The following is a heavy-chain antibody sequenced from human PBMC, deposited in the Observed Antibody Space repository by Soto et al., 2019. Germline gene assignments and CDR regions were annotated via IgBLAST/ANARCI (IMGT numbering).Heavy chain of an antibody. CDR1: GGTFSSYT. J-gene: IGHJ6*02. D-gene: IGHD2-21*02. Sequence: QVQLVQSGAEVKKPGSSVKVSCKASGGTFSSYTISWVRQAPGQGLEWMGRIIPILGIANYAQKFQGRVTITADKSTSTAYMELSSLRSEDTAMYYCASGGNSRNYYYGMDVWGQGTTVTVSS. CDR2: IIPILGIA. CDR3: ASGGNSRNYYYGMDV. V-gene: IGHV1-69*02.